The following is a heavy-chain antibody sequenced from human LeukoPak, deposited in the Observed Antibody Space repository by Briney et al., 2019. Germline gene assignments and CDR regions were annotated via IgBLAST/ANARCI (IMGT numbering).Heavy chain of an antibody. CDR1: GGSISSYY. D-gene: IGHD6-13*01. Sequence: SETLSLTCTVSGGSISSYYWSWIRQPPGKGLEWIGYIYYSGSTNYNPSLKSRVTISVDTSKNQFSLKLSSVTAADTAVYYCARGDSSGWYAFDYWGQGTLVTVSS. V-gene: IGHV4-59*01. CDR3: ARGDSSGWYAFDY. J-gene: IGHJ4*02. CDR2: IYYSGST.